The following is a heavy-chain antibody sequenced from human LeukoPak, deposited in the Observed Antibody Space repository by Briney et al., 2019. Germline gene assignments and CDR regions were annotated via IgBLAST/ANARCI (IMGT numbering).Heavy chain of an antibody. V-gene: IGHV3-9*01. J-gene: IGHJ6*02. Sequence: GGSLRLSCAASGFTFDDYAMHWVRQAPGKGLEWVSGISWNSGSIGYADSVKGRFTISRDNAKNSLFLQMNSLRVEDTAEYYCATYDNWVAGDVWGQGTSVSVSS. CDR2: ISWNSGSI. CDR3: ATYDNWVAGDV. CDR1: GFTFDDYA. D-gene: IGHD1-1*01.